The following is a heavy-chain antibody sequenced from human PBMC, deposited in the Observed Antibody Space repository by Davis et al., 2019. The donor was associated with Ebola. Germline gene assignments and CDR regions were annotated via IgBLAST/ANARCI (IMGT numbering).Heavy chain of an antibody. CDR3: ARDPDY. CDR1: GGSISSSSYY. J-gene: IGHJ4*02. CDR2: IYYSGST. V-gene: IGHV4-39*01. Sequence: MPSETLSLTCTVPGGSISSSSYYWGWIRQPPGKGLEWIGSIYYSGSTYYNPSLKSRVTISVDTSKNQFSLKLSSVTAADTAVYYCARDPDYWGQGTLVTVSS.